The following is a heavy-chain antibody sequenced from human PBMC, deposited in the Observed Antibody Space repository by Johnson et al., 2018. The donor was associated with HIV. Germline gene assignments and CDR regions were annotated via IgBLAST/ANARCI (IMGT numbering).Heavy chain of an antibody. J-gene: IGHJ3*02. CDR1: GFTFDDYG. CDR2: INWNGDST. CDR3: ARGGSDVFDI. V-gene: IGHV3-20*04. Sequence: MHLVESGGGVVRPGGSLRLSCAASGFTFDDYGVSWVRQAPGKGLEWVSGINWNGDSTGYADSVKGRFTISRDNAKNSLYLQMNSLRPEDTAVYYCARGGSDVFDIWGRGTMVTVSS. D-gene: IGHD3-16*01.